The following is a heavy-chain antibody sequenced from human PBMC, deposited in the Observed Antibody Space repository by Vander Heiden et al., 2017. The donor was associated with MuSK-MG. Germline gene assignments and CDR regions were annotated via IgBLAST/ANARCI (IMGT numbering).Heavy chain of an antibody. CDR1: GFTFSSYS. V-gene: IGHV3-48*01. CDR3: ARVAYNWNHY. Sequence: EVQLVESGGGLVQPGGSLRLSCAASGFTFSSYSMNWVRQAPGKGLEWVSYISSSSSTIYYADSVKGRFTISRDNAKNSLYLQMNSLRAEDTAVYYCARVAYNWNHYWGQGTLVTVSS. CDR2: ISSSSSTI. D-gene: IGHD1-20*01. J-gene: IGHJ4*02.